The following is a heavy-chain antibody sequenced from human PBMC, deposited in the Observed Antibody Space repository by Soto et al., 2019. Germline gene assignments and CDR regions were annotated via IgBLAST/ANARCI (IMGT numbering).Heavy chain of an antibody. V-gene: IGHV4-39*01. J-gene: IGHJ1*01. Sequence: QLQLQESGPGLVKPSETLSLTCTVSGGSISSSSYYWGWIRQPPGKGLEWIGSIYYSGSTYYNPSLKSRDTMSVDTSKNQISLNLSSVPAADTAVYYCAPVCFWESQHWGQGTLVTVSS. CDR1: GGSISSSSYY. D-gene: IGHD3-10*01. CDR2: IYYSGST. CDR3: APVCFWESQH.